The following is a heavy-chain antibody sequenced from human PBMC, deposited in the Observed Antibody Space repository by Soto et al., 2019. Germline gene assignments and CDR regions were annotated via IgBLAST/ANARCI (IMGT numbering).Heavy chain of an antibody. J-gene: IGHJ6*02. D-gene: IGHD3-10*01. V-gene: IGHV3-30*18. CDR1: GFTFSSYG. Sequence: QVQLVESGGGVVQPGRSLRLSCAASGFTFSSYGMHWVRQAPGKGLEWVAVISYDGSNKFYADSVKGRFTISRDNSQNTLYLQMNSLRAEDTAVYYCAKDGLWFGEFADYYGMDVWGQGTTVTVSS. CDR2: ISYDGSNK. CDR3: AKDGLWFGEFADYYGMDV.